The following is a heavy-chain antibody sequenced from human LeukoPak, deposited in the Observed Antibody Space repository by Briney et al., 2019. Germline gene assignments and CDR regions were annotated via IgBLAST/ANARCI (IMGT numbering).Heavy chain of an antibody. CDR1: GYTFTSYD. J-gene: IGHJ6*03. CDR2: MNPNSGNT. Sequence: ASVKVSCKASGYTFTSYDINWVRQATGQGLEWTGWMNPNSGNTGYAQKFQGRVTMTRNTSISTAYMELSSLRSEDTAVYYCARGPLCPIRYFDWLLYPGYYYYYMDVWGKGTTVTVSS. V-gene: IGHV1-8*01. CDR3: ARGPLCPIRYFDWLLYPGYYYYYMDV. D-gene: IGHD3-9*01.